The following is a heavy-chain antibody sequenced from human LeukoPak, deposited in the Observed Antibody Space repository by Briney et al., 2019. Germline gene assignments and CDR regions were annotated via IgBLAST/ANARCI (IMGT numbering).Heavy chain of an antibody. CDR1: GFTFSNYA. J-gene: IGHJ4*02. CDR2: IRYNIENT. CDR3: AKASTRDTGYYFDS. V-gene: IGHV3-23*01. D-gene: IGHD3-9*01. Sequence: GRSLRLSCAASGFTFSNYAMGWVRQAPGKGPEWVSSIRYNIENTHYADAVQGRFTISRDNSKNTLYLQMNSLRAEDTARYYCAKASTRDTGYYFDSWGQGTLVSVSS.